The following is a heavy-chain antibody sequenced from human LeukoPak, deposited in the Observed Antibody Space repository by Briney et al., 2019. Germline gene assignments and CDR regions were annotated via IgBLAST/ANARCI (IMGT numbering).Heavy chain of an antibody. D-gene: IGHD2-15*01. CDR3: AKPSIVVVVAAAFDY. CDR2: ISYDGSNK. Sequence: GGSLRLSCAASGFTFSNYWMSWVRQAPGKGLEWVAVISYDGSNKYYADSVKGRFTISRDNSKNTLYLQMNSLRAEDTAVYYCAKPSIVVVVAAAFDYWGQGTLVTVSS. J-gene: IGHJ4*02. V-gene: IGHV3-30*18. CDR1: GFTFSNYW.